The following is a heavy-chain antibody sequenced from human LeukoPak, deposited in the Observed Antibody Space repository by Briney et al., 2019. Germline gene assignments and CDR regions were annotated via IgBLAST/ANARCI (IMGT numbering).Heavy chain of an antibody. CDR1: AYSISSGYR. CDR3: ARYRGGHTPFDH. J-gene: IGHJ4*02. CDR2: IYHSGIT. D-gene: IGHD5-24*01. Sequence: PSGTLSLTCAVSAYSISSGYRWGWIRQPPGKGLEWIGSIYHSGITYYNPSLKSRVTTSVDTSNNEFSLELTSVTAADTAVYYCARYRGGHTPFDHWGQGTLVTVSS. V-gene: IGHV4-38-2*01.